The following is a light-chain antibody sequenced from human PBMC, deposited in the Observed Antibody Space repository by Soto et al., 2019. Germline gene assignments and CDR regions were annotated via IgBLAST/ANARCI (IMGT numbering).Light chain of an antibody. CDR1: QNIRSW. CDR3: QQYNSYAWT. CDR2: KAS. Sequence: DIQMTQSPSTLSASVGDTVTITCRASQNIRSWLAWYQQKPGKAPKLLIYKASSLESGVPLRFSGSGSGTEFTLTISSLQPDDFATYYCQQYNSYAWTFGQGTKVEIK. V-gene: IGKV1-5*03. J-gene: IGKJ1*01.